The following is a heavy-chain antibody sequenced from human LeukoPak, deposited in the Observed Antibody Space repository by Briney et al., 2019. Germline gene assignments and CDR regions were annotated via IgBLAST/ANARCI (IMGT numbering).Heavy chain of an antibody. CDR1: GGSISSGGYS. V-gene: IGHV4-30-2*01. CDR3: ARVARYCSSTSCYLIFDY. CDR2: IYHSGST. D-gene: IGHD2-2*01. Sequence: PSQTLSLTCAVSGGSISSGGYSWNWIRQPPGKGLEWIGYIYHSGSTYYNPSLKSRVTISVDRSKNQFSLKLSSVTAADTAVYYCARVARYCSSTSCYLIFDYWGQGTLVTASS. J-gene: IGHJ4*02.